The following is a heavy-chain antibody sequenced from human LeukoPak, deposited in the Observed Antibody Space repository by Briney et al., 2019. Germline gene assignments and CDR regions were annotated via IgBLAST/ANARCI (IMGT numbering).Heavy chain of an antibody. CDR2: IYPGDSDT. J-gene: IGHJ4*02. V-gene: IGHV5-51*01. CDR1: GYSFTSYW. CDR3: ARRSRSDFWSGYYLTSFDY. D-gene: IGHD3-3*01. Sequence: GESLKISCKGSGYSFTSYWIGWVRQMPGKGLEWMGIIYPGDSDTRYSPSFQGPVTISADKSISTAYLQWSSLKASDTAMYYCARRSRSDFWSGYYLTSFDYWGQGTLVTVSS.